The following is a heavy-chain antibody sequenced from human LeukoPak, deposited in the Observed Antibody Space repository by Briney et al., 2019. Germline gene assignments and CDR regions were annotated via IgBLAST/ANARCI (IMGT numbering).Heavy chain of an antibody. CDR2: VWYDGSNK. CDR1: GFTFSAYG. CDR3: ARNYGTNSGGFDI. Sequence: PGGSLRLSCAAPGFTFSAYGMHWVRQAPGKGLEWVALVWYDGSNKYYADSVKGRYTISRDNSKNTLYLQMNSLRPEDTAVFYCARNYGTNSGGFDIWGQGTMVTVSS. V-gene: IGHV3-33*01. J-gene: IGHJ3*02. D-gene: IGHD4-23*01.